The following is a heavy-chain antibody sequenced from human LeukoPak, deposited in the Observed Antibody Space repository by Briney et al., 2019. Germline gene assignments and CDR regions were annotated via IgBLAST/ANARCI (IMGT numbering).Heavy chain of an antibody. J-gene: IGHJ3*02. D-gene: IGHD3-10*01. V-gene: IGHV3-23*01. CDR3: AKESLPCGSGAFDI. Sequence: GGSLRLSCAASGFAFSTYGMSWVRQAPGKGLEWVSTITDSGDITYYADSVKGRFTISRDNSKNTVYLQMNSLRAEETAIYYCAKESLPCGSGAFDIWGQGTMVTVSS. CDR2: ITDSGDIT. CDR1: GFAFSTYG.